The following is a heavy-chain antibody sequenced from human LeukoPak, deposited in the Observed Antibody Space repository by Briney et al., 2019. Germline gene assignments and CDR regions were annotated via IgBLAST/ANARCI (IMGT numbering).Heavy chain of an antibody. V-gene: IGHV3-48*04. CDR1: GFTFSSYD. J-gene: IGHJ2*01. D-gene: IGHD3-22*01. Sequence: GGSLRLSCAASGFTFSSYDMNWVRQAPGKGLEWVSYISSSSSTIYYADSVKGRFTISRDNAKNSLYLQMNGLRLEDMALYYCAKSSSPMVVVVISDSYFDLWGRGTLVTVSS. CDR3: AKSSSPMVVVVISDSYFDL. CDR2: ISSSSSTI.